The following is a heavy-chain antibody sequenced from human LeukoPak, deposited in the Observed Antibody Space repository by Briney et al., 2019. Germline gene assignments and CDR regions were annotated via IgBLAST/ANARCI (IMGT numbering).Heavy chain of an antibody. CDR3: ARGSIDTAMVTIQFNMDV. Sequence: SVKVSCKASGGTFSSYAISWVRQAPGQGLEWMGGIIPIFGTANYAQKFQGRVTITADESTSTAYMELSSLRSEDTAVYYCARGSIDTAMVTIQFNMDVWGKGTTVTVSS. D-gene: IGHD5-18*01. CDR2: IIPIFGTA. J-gene: IGHJ6*03. V-gene: IGHV1-69*13. CDR1: GGTFSSYA.